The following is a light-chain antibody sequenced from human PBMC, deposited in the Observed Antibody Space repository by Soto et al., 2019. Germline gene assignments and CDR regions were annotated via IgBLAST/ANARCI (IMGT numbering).Light chain of an antibody. V-gene: IGKV3-11*01. CDR1: LSVSSY. Sequence: EIVLTQSPATLSLSPGERATLSCRASLSVSSYLAWYQQKLGQAPRLLIYDASNRATGIPARFSGSGAGTDFTLTISSLEPEDFAVYYCQQRTNWPPKYTFGQGTKLEIK. CDR2: DAS. J-gene: IGKJ2*01. CDR3: QQRTNWPPKYT.